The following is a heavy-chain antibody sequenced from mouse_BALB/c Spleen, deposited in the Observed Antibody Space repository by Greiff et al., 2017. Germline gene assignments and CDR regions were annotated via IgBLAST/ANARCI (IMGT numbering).Heavy chain of an antibody. J-gene: IGHJ2*01. CDR3: ARSRLPRGFDY. Sequence: QVQLQQSGAELMKPGASVKISCKATGYTFSSYWIEWVKQRPGHGLEWIGEILPGSGSTNYNEKFKGKATFTADTSSNTAYMQLSSLTSEDSAVYYCARSRLPRGFDYWGQGTTLTVSS. CDR2: ILPGSGST. CDR1: GYTFSSYW. V-gene: IGHV1-9*01. D-gene: IGHD1-2*01.